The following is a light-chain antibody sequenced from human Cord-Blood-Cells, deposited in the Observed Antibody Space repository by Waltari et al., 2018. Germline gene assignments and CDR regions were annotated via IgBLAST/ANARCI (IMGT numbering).Light chain of an antibody. J-gene: IGLJ2*01. CDR2: SNN. CDR3: AAWDDSLNGLV. Sequence: QSVLTQPPSASGTPGQRVTISCSGISPNIGSNTVNWYQQLPGTAPKLLIYSNNQRPSGVPDRFSGSKSGTSASLAISGLQSEDEADYYCAAWDDSLNGLVFGGGTKLTVI. V-gene: IGLV1-44*01. CDR1: SPNIGSNT.